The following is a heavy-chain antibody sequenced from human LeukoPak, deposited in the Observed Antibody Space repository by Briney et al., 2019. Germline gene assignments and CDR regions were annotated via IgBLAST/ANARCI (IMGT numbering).Heavy chain of an antibody. V-gene: IGHV1-18*01. D-gene: IGHD3-10*01. CDR2: VSPYNGNT. CDR3: ARNGRVRRVVKDLFEY. CDR1: GYTFTDYD. Sequence: ASVKVSCKTSGYTFTDYDIIWVRQAPGQGLEWMGKVSPYNGNTYYSQRFQDRVIITKDTSTGTAYMDLRDLRTDDTAMYYCARNGRVRRVVKDLFEYWGQGTLVAVSS. J-gene: IGHJ4*02.